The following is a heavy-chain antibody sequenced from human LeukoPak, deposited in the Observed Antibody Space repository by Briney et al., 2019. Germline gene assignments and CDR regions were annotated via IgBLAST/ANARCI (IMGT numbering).Heavy chain of an antibody. D-gene: IGHD2-2*01. CDR1: GFTFSDHH. J-gene: IGHJ3*02. Sequence: GGSLRLSCAASGFTFSDHHMDWVRQAPGKGLEWVARVRRKPDSYSTEYAASVKGRFIISRDDSSNSLYLQMNSLETGDTAVYYCAKDYCSSTSCYQGGAFDIWGQGTMVTVSS. CDR3: AKDYCSSTSCYQGGAFDI. CDR2: VRRKPDSYST. V-gene: IGHV3-72*01.